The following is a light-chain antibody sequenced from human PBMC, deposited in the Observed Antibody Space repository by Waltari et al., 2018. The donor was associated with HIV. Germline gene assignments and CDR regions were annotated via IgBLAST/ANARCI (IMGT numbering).Light chain of an antibody. J-gene: IGLJ1*01. CDR1: SSNIGSNY. CDR2: WNN. V-gene: IGLV1-47*01. Sequence: QSVLPQPPSASETPGQRVTISCSGSSSNIGSNYVYWYQHLPGTAPKLLIYWNNQRPSGVPDPFSGAKSCTAAALAISVRRSEDEADYYCAAWGDSLTSFVFGTGTKVTVL. CDR3: AAWGDSLTSFV.